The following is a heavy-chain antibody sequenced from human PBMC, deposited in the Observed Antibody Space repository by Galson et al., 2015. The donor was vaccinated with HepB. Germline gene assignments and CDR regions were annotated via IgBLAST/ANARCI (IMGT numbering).Heavy chain of an antibody. CDR2: ISHDENKQ. D-gene: IGHD2-15*01. CDR1: GFSFSSYA. V-gene: IGHV3-30*04. J-gene: IGHJ4*02. Sequence: SLRLSCAASGFSFSSYAIHWVRRAPGKGLEWVAVISHDENKQYYADSVRGRFTISRDNSKNTIYIEMNRLSAEDTATYYCARDRRVEVVVAATLDYWGQGPLLTVSS. CDR3: ARDRRVEVVVAATLDY.